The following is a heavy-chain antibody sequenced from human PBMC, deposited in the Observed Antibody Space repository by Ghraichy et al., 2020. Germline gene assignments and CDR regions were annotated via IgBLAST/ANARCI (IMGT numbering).Heavy chain of an antibody. D-gene: IGHD6-13*01. J-gene: IGHJ5*02. CDR2: IYNSGST. CDR1: GGSISSYY. CDR3: ARDPSSAGSSHDWFDP. V-gene: IGHV4-59*01. Sequence: SETLSLTCTVSGGSISSYYWSWIRQPPGKGLEWIAYIYNSGSTKYNPSLKSRVTISVDTSKNQLSLKLSSVTAADTAVDYCARDPSSAGSSHDWFDPWGQGTLVTVSS.